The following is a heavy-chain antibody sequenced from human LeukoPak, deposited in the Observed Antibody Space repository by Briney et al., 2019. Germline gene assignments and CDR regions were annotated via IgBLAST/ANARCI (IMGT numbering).Heavy chain of an antibody. V-gene: IGHV3-7*01. CDR2: IKQDGTEK. CDR1: GFTFSNYW. D-gene: IGHD5-24*01. Sequence: GGSLTLSCAASGFTFSNYWMHWVRQAPGKGLEWVANIKQDGTEKYYVDSVKGRFTISRDNAKNSLYLQMNSLRDEDTAVYYCARASFQRWLQLGGDWGQGTLVTVSS. J-gene: IGHJ4*02. CDR3: ARASFQRWLQLGGD.